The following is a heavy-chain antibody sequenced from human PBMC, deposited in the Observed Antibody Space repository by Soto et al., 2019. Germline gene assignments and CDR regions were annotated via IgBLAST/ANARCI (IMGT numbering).Heavy chain of an antibody. Sequence: GGSLRLSCAASGFTFSGSAMHWVRQASGKGLEWVGRIRSKANSYATAYAASVKGRFTISRDDSKNTAYLQMNSLKTEDTAVYYCRVITMVRGVILVDYWGQGTLVTVS. CDR2: IRSKANSYAT. D-gene: IGHD3-10*01. V-gene: IGHV3-73*01. CDR1: GFTFSGSA. J-gene: IGHJ4*02. CDR3: RVITMVRGVILVDY.